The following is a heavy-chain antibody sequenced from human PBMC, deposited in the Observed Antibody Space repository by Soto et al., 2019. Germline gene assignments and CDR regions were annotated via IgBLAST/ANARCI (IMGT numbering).Heavy chain of an antibody. CDR1: NFTFSNFG. CDR2: ISNDGGNR. V-gene: IGHV3-30*18. D-gene: IGHD1-26*01. J-gene: IGHJ4*02. CDR3: AQDGADTGTYYFEY. Sequence: QVQLVESGGGVVQPGRSLRLSCAASNFTFSNFGMHWVRQAPGKGLKWVALISNDGGNRYYTESVKGRFTISRDNSRNTLSLQMNSLRADDTAVYYCAQDGADTGTYYFEYWGQGTLITVSS.